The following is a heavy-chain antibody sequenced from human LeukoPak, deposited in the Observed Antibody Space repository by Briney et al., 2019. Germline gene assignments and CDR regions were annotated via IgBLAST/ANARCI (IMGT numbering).Heavy chain of an antibody. J-gene: IGHJ3*02. CDR1: GLTFSSYW. CDR2: INGDGSST. CDR3: AKDLRLWGSGYAFDI. D-gene: IGHD3-10*01. Sequence: PGGSLRLSCAASGLTFSSYWMHWVRQAPGKGLVWVSRINGDGSSTSYADSVKGRFTISRDNSKNTLYLQMNSLRAEDTAVYYCAKDLRLWGSGYAFDIWGQGTMVTVSS. V-gene: IGHV3-74*01.